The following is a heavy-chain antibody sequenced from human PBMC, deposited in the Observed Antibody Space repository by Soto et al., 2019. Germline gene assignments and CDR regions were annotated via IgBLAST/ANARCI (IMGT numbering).Heavy chain of an antibody. V-gene: IGHV3-66*01. J-gene: IGHJ3*02. CDR1: GFTVSSNY. D-gene: IGHD2-2*01. CDR3: ASGRYCSRTSCYRRAFDS. CDR2: IYSGGST. Sequence: GGSLRLSCAASGFTVSSNYMSWVRQAPGKGLEWVSVIYSGGSTYYADSVKGRFAISRDNSKNTLYLQMNSLRAEDTAVYYCASGRYCSRTSCYRRAFDSWGQGTMVTVSS.